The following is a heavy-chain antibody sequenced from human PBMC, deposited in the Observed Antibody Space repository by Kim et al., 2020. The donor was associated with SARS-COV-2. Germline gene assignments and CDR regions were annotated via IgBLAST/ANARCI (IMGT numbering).Heavy chain of an antibody. V-gene: IGHV3-33*07. J-gene: IGHJ6*03. CDR2: IRFDGNE. Sequence: GGSLRLSCAASGFTFSNAGIYWVRQAPGKGLEWVAGIRFDGNEDYSDSVQGRFTISRDNSKNTVDLQMNSLRVEDTAVYFCARVAKKLLSGFMDVWGKGTTVIVSS. CDR3: ARVAKKLLSGFMDV. CDR1: GFTFSNAG. D-gene: IGHD2-2*01.